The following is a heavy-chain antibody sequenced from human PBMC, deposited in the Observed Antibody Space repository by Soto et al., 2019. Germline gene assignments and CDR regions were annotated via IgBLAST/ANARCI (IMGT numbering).Heavy chain of an antibody. J-gene: IGHJ4*02. V-gene: IGHV4-38-2*01. CDR3: ARVSPDYVWGSYRAPFDY. Sequence: SETLSLTCAVSGYSISSGYYWGWIRQPPGKGLEWIGSIYHSGSTYYNPSLKSRVTISVDTSKNQFSLKLSSVTAADTAVYYCARVSPDYVWGSYRAPFDYWGQGTLVTVAS. D-gene: IGHD3-16*02. CDR2: IYHSGST. CDR1: GYSISSGYY.